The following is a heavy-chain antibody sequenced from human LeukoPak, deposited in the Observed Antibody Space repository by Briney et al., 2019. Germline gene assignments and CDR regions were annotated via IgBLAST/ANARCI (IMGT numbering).Heavy chain of an antibody. D-gene: IGHD3-9*01. CDR3: ARVVEDILTGYSSPFDY. CDR2: IYYSGST. CDR1: GGSISSSSYY. Sequence: ASETLSLTCTVSGGSISSSSYYWGWIRQPPGKGLEWIGSIYYSGSTYYNPSLKSRVTISVDTSKNQFSLKLSSVTAADTAVYHCARVVEDILTGYSSPFDYWGQGTLVTVSS. V-gene: IGHV4-39*07. J-gene: IGHJ4*02.